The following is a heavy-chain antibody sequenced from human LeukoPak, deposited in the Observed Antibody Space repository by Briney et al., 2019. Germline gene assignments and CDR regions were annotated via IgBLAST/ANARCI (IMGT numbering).Heavy chain of an antibody. CDR3: ASEWGSSGDY. J-gene: IGHJ4*02. D-gene: IGHD6-6*01. CDR1: GFTFSSYA. Sequence: GRSLRLSCAASGFTFSSYAMHWVRQAPGKELEWVAVISYDGSNKYYADSVKGRFTISRDNSKNTLYLQMNSLRAEDTAVYYCASEWGSSGDYWGQGTLVTVSS. CDR2: ISYDGSNK. V-gene: IGHV3-30-3*01.